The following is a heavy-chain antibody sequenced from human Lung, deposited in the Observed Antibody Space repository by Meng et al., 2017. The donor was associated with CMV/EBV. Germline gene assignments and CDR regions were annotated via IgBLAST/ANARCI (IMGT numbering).Heavy chain of an antibody. V-gene: IGHV4-59*01. D-gene: IGHD7-27*01. Sequence: GSLRLXCTASGGSISSYFWSWVRQPPGKGLEWIGYIYYSGSTNYNPSLKSRVTISVDTSKNQFSLKLSSVTAADTAVYYCARDLTREVAWGFDPWGQGTLVTVSS. J-gene: IGHJ5*02. CDR2: IYYSGST. CDR3: ARDLTREVAWGFDP. CDR1: GGSISSYF.